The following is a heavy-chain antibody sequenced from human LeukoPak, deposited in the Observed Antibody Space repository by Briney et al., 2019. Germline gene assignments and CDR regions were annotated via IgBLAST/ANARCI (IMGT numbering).Heavy chain of an antibody. J-gene: IGHJ4*02. CDR1: GGSFSGYY. CDR3: ASLLAFDY. CDR2: INHSGST. V-gene: IGHV4-34*01. Sequence: PSETLSLTCAVYGGSFSGYYWSWIRQSPGKGLEWIGEINHSGSTNYNPSLKSRVTISVDTSKNQFSLKLSSVTAADTAVYYCASLLAFDYWGQGTLVTVSS.